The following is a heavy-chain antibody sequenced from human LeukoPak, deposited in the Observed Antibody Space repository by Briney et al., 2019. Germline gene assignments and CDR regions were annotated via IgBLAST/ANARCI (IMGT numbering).Heavy chain of an antibody. Sequence: GGSLRLSCAASGFTFSSYGMHGVGQPPGKGREGVAVIWYDGSNKYYGDSVKGRFTISRDNSKNTLYLQMNSLRAEDTAVYYCARDRYSSSWYLDYWGQGTLVTVSS. CDR1: GFTFSSYG. J-gene: IGHJ4*02. CDR2: IWYDGSNK. CDR3: ARDRYSSSWYLDY. V-gene: IGHV3-33*01. D-gene: IGHD6-13*01.